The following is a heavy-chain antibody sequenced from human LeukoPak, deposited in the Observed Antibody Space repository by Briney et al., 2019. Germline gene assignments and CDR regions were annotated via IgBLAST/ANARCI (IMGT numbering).Heavy chain of an antibody. CDR3: ARNTEKVGLIQLWFDY. V-gene: IGHV3-30*04. CDR2: ISYDGSNK. D-gene: IGHD5-18*01. Sequence: PGGSLRLSCAASGFTFSSYAMHWVRQAPGKGLEWVAVISYDGSNKKYADSVKGRFTISRDNSKNTLYLQMNSLRAEDTAVYYCARNTEKVGLIQLWFDYWGQGTLVTVSS. J-gene: IGHJ4*02. CDR1: GFTFSSYA.